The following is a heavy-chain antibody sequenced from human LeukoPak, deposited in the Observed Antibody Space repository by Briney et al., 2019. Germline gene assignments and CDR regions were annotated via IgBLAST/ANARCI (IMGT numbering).Heavy chain of an antibody. CDR2: MNPNSSNT. Sequence: ASVKVSCKASGCTFTNYDINWVRQAPGQGLEWMGYMNPNSSNTGYAQKFQGRVTITKNTSISTAYMELSSLRSEDTAVYYCAREGFDYWGQGTLVTVSS. CDR3: AREGFDY. CDR1: GCTFTNYD. J-gene: IGHJ4*02. V-gene: IGHV1-8*03.